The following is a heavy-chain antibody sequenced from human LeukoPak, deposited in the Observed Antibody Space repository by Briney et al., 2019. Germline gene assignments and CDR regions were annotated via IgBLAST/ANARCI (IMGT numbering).Heavy chain of an antibody. CDR1: GYTFTGYY. J-gene: IGHJ6*03. CDR2: INPNSGGT. Sequence: GASVKVSCKASGYTFTGYYMHWVRQAPGQGLEWMGWINPNSGGTNYAQKFQGRVTMTRDTSISTAYMELSRLRSDGTAVYYCARDRELLWFGESMVDYYYMDVWGKGTTVTISS. V-gene: IGHV1-2*02. D-gene: IGHD3-10*01. CDR3: ARDRELLWFGESMVDYYYMDV.